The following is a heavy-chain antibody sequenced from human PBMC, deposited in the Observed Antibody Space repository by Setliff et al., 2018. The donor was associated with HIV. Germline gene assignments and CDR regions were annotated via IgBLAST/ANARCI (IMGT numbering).Heavy chain of an antibody. D-gene: IGHD6-19*01. V-gene: IGHV1-18*01. CDR2: ISTYSGDT. CDR3: ARVKNIAVVILDAFDI. J-gene: IGHJ3*02. Sequence: ASVKVSCKASGYSFSNYGLTWVRQAPGLGLEWMGWISTYSGDTSYAQNLQGRVTMTTDTSTTTGYMELRSLRSDDTAVYYCARVKNIAVVILDAFDIWGQGTVVTVSS. CDR1: GYSFSNYG.